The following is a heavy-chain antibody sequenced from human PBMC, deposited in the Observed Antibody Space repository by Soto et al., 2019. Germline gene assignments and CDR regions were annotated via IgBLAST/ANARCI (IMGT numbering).Heavy chain of an antibody. Sequence: GPSVKVSCKASGYTFTGYDMHWVRQAPGQGLEWMGWINPNSGGTNYAQKFQGWVTMTRDTSISTAYMELSRLRSDDTAVYYCARDIGSGWDEAYYYYGMDVWGQGTTVTVSS. CDR2: INPNSGGT. CDR1: GYTFTGYD. D-gene: IGHD6-19*01. J-gene: IGHJ6*02. V-gene: IGHV1-2*04. CDR3: ARDIGSGWDEAYYYYGMDV.